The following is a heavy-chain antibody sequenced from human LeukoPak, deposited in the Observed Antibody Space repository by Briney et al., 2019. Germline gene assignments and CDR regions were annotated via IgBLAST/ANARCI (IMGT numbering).Heavy chain of an antibody. CDR3: ATDRANYGSGSYSFDY. CDR2: FDPEDGET. V-gene: IGHV1-24*01. CDR1: GYTLTELS. J-gene: IGHJ4*02. D-gene: IGHD3-10*01. Sequence: ASVKVSCKVSGYTLTELSMHWVRQAPGKGLEWMGGFDPEDGETIYAQKFQGRVTMTEDTSTDTAYMGLSSLRSEDTAVYYCATDRANYGSGSYSFDYWGQGTLVTVSP.